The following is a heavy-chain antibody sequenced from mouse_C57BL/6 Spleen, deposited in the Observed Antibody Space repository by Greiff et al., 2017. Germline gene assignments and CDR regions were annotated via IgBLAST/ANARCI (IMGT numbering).Heavy chain of an antibody. CDR3: ARPFTTVVARVYYFDY. Sequence: EVQLQQSGPELVKPGASVKISCKASGYTFTDYYMNWVKQSHGKSLEWIGDINPNNGGTSYNQKFKGKATLTVDKSSSTAYMELRSLTSEDSAVYYCARPFTTVVARVYYFDYWGQGTTLTVSS. CDR2: INPNNGGT. D-gene: IGHD1-1*01. V-gene: IGHV1-26*01. J-gene: IGHJ2*01. CDR1: GYTFTDYY.